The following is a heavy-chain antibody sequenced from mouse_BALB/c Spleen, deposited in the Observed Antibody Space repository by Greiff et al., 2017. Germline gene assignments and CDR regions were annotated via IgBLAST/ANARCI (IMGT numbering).Heavy chain of an antibody. CDR1: GFTFNTNA. V-gene: IGHV10S3*01. D-gene: IGHD1-1*01. CDR3: VRNAYGSSYFAY. Sequence: DAGGGLVQPKGSLKLSCAASGFTFNTNAMNWVRQAPGKGLEWVARIRSKSNNYATYYADSVKDRFTISRDDSQSMLYLQMNNLKTEDTAMYYCVRNAYGSSYFAYWGQGTLVTVSA. CDR2: IRSKSNNYAT. J-gene: IGHJ3*01.